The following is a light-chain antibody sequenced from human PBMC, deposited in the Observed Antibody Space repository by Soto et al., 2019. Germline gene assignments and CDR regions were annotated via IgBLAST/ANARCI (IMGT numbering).Light chain of an antibody. J-gene: IGKJ3*01. CDR3: QQSYATPRT. V-gene: IGKV1-39*01. Sequence: DVQLTQSPSFMSLSVGDRVTIACRASQSIRTYLNWYQLKAGKAPKLLIYAASSLQSGVPSRFSGSGSETDFTLSISSLQPEDFATYYCQQSYATPRTFGPGTKVDIK. CDR1: QSIRTY. CDR2: AAS.